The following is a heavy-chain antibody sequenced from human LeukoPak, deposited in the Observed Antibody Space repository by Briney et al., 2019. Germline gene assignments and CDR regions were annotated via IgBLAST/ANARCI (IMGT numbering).Heavy chain of an antibody. Sequence: GASVKVSCKASGYTFTSYYMHWVRQAPGQGLEWMGIINPSGGSTSYAQKFQGRVTMTRDTSTSTVYMELSSLKSEDTAVYYCARDSKPYYDILTGYLIWGQGTLVTVSS. J-gene: IGHJ4*02. CDR3: ARDSKPYYDILTGYLI. D-gene: IGHD3-9*01. CDR2: INPSGGST. CDR1: GYTFTSYY. V-gene: IGHV1-46*01.